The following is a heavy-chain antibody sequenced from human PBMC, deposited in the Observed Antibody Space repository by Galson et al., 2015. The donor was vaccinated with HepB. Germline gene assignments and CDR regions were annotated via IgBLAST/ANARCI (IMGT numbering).Heavy chain of an antibody. J-gene: IGHJ3*02. CDR2: FDPEDGET. CDR1: GYTLTELS. D-gene: IGHD3-3*02. CDR3: VTHFWSGYYTARHDAFDI. Sequence: SVKVSCKVSGYTLTELSMHWVRQAPGKGLEWMGGFDPEDGETIYAQKFQGRVTMTEDTSTDTAYMELSSLRSEDTAVYYCVTHFWSGYYTARHDAFDIWGQGTMVTVSS. V-gene: IGHV1-24*01.